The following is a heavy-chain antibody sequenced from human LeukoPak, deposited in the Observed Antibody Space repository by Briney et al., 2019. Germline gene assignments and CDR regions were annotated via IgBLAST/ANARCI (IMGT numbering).Heavy chain of an antibody. CDR2: IKQDGSEK. D-gene: IGHD3-3*01. CDR3: ARQRFGDV. CDR1: GFTFSSNW. Sequence: GGSLRLSCGASGFTFSSNWMTWVRQAPGKGLEWVANIKQDGSEKNYVDSVKGRLTISRDNAKNSLYLQMNSLRAEDTAVYYCARQRFGDVWGKGTTVTVSS. V-gene: IGHV3-7*02. J-gene: IGHJ6*04.